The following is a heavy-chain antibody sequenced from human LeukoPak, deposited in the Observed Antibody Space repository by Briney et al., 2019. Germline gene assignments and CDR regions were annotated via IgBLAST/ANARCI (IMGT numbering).Heavy chain of an antibody. D-gene: IGHD6-13*01. Sequence: SETLSLTCSVSGGSISRSSYYWGWIRQPPGKGLEWIGYMYYSGSTSYNPSLKSRVTISLDTSKNQFSLRLTSVTAADTAVYYCAREGLDYSSPIDYWGQGTLVTVSS. CDR2: MYYSGST. V-gene: IGHV4-61*01. CDR3: AREGLDYSSPIDY. J-gene: IGHJ4*02. CDR1: GGSISRSSYY.